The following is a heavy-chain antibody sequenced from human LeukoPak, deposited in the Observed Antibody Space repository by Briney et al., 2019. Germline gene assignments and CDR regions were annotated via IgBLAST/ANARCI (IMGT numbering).Heavy chain of an antibody. D-gene: IGHD3-10*01. Sequence: PSETLSLTCAVYVGSFSGYYWSWIRQPPGKGLEWIGDINHSGSTNYNPSLKSRVTISVDTSKNQFSLKMSYVTAADTAVYYCARHSYYANWCDPWGQGTLVTASS. J-gene: IGHJ5*02. CDR2: INHSGST. CDR1: VGSFSGYY. V-gene: IGHV4-34*01. CDR3: ARHSYYANWCDP.